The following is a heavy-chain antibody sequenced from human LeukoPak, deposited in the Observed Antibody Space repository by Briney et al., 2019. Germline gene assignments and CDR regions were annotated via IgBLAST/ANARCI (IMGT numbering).Heavy chain of an antibody. D-gene: IGHD4-17*01. CDR1: GGSISSYY. CDR2: IYYSGTT. Sequence: SETLSLTCSVSGGSISSYYWSWIRQSPGKGLEWIGYIYYSGTTNYNPSLKSRVTISVDTSKNQFALKLSSVTAADTAVYYCAREDPQTTVPEGMDVWGQGTTVTVSS. J-gene: IGHJ6*02. V-gene: IGHV4-59*01. CDR3: AREDPQTTVPEGMDV.